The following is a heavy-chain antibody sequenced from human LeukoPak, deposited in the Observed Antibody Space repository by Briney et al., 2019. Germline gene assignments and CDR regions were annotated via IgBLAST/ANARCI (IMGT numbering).Heavy chain of an antibody. CDR3: ARAAEHSNNYMDV. CDR1: GDSISSGGYY. CDR2: IYHSGST. J-gene: IGHJ6*03. V-gene: IGHV4-30-2*01. D-gene: IGHD1-14*01. Sequence: PSRTLSLTCTVSGDSISSGGYYWSWVRQPPGKGLEWIGYIYHSGSTYYNPSLKSRVTISVDRSKNQFSLKLSSVTAADTAVYYCARAAEHSNNYMDVWGKGTTVTVSS.